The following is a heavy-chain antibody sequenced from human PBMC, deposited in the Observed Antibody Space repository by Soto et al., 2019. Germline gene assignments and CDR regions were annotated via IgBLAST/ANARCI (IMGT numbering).Heavy chain of an antibody. CDR2: IIPILGIA. V-gene: IGHV1-69*04. D-gene: IGHD2-2*03. J-gene: IGHJ6*03. CDR1: GGTFSSYT. CDR3: ARDALGYCSSTSCYDYYYYMDV. Sequence: SVKVSCKASGGTFSSYTISWVRQAPGQGLEWMGRIIPILGIANYAQKFQGRVTITADKSTSTAYMELSSLRSEDTAVYYCARDALGYCSSTSCYDYYYYMDVWGKGTTVTSP.